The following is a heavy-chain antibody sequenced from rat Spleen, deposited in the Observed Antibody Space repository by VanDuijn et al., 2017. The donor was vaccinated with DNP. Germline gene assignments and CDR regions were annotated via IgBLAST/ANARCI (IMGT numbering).Heavy chain of an antibody. J-gene: IGHJ4*01. D-gene: IGHD1-1*01. CDR3: TTLITFMSG. CDR1: GFTLSDYA. CDR2: ITYDVIRT. Sequence: EVQLVESGGGLVQPGRSLKLSCAASGFTLSDYAMVWVRQAPKKGLEWVATITYDVIRTYYRDSVKGRFTISRDNAKSSLFLQMDSLRSEDTATYYCTTLITFMSGWSQGTSVTVSS. V-gene: IGHV5-17*01.